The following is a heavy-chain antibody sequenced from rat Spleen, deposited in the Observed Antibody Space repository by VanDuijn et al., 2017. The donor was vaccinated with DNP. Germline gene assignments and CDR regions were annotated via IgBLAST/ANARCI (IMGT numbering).Heavy chain of an antibody. J-gene: IGHJ2*01. D-gene: IGHD1-7*01. V-gene: IGHV5-25*01. Sequence: EVQLVGSGGGLVQPGRSLKLSCAASGFPFSDYDMAWVRQAPTKGLEWVASVTTSGGGTYYRDSVKGRFTVSRDNAESTLYLQMDSLRSEDTATYYCTRHGYYCGDYWGQGLMVTVSS. CDR3: TRHGYYCGDY. CDR1: GFPFSDYD. CDR2: VTTSGGGT.